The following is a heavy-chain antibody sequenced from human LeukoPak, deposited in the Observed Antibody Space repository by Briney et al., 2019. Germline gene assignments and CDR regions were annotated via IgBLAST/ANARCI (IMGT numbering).Heavy chain of an antibody. CDR2: ISSSSSHT. CDR1: GFTFSDYY. V-gene: IGHV3-11*05. Sequence: EGSLRLSCAASGFTFSDYYMNWIRQAPGQGLEWVSYISSSSSHTKYADSVKGRFTISRGNARNSLFLQMNSLRAEDTAVYYCARVPLSRCSSGDRVPTFANWGQGTLVTVSS. D-gene: IGHD3-22*01. CDR3: ARVPLSRCSSGDRVPTFAN. J-gene: IGHJ4*02.